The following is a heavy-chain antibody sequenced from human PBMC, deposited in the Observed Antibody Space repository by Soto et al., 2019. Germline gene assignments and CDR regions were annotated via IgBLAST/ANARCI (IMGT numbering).Heavy chain of an antibody. V-gene: IGHV3-33*01. CDR1: GFTFRSSG. D-gene: IGHD2-21*01. J-gene: IGHJ2*01. CDR2: IWYDGSEK. Sequence: QVQLAESGGAVVQPGRSLRLSCVASGFTFRSSGMHWVRQAPGKGLEWVAVIWYDGSEKYYTDSVKGRFTISRENSNNTLFLQMNRLRAEDTAVYFCVREARAYYGSPDAYFDLWGRGTLVTVSS. CDR3: VREARAYYGSPDAYFDL.